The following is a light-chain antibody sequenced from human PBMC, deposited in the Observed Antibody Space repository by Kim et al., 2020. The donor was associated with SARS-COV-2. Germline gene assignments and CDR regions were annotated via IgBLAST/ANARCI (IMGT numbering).Light chain of an antibody. J-gene: IGKJ2*01. CDR1: QSVTSN. CDR3: QQYNRWPPYI. V-gene: IGKV3-15*01. CDR2: GAS. Sequence: VSPGERATLSCRASQSVTSNLAWYQQRPGQAPRLLIYGASIRATGIPDRCSGSGSGTEFTLTISSRQPEDFALYYCQQYNRWPPYIFGQGTKLEI.